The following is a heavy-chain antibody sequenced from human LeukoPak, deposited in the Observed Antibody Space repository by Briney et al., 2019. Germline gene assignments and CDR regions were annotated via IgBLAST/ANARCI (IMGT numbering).Heavy chain of an antibody. CDR1: GGSVTSYY. CDR3: ARGRIAAAGTNDAFDI. CDR2: IFYSGRT. V-gene: IGHV4-39*01. Sequence: SETLSLTCSVSGGSVTSYYWGWIRQPPGKGLEWIGSIFYSGRTYYNPSLKSRVTISVDTSNNQFSVRLSSVTAADTAVYFCARGRIAAAGTNDAFDIWGRGTMVTVSS. J-gene: IGHJ3*02. D-gene: IGHD6-13*01.